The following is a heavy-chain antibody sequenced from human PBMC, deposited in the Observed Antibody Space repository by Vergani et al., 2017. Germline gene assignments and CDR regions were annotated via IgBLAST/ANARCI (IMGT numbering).Heavy chain of an antibody. Sequence: EVQLVESGGGLVQPGGSLRLSCAASGFTFSTYDMHWVRQATGKGLEWVSAIGTAGDTYYPGSVKGRFTISRENAKSSLFLQMDSLRAEDTAVYYCARDHRDYNNYPGTFDIWGQGSMVTVSS. V-gene: IGHV3-13*01. CDR3: ARDHRDYNNYPGTFDI. CDR2: IGTAGDT. CDR1: GFTFSTYD. J-gene: IGHJ3*02. D-gene: IGHD5-24*01.